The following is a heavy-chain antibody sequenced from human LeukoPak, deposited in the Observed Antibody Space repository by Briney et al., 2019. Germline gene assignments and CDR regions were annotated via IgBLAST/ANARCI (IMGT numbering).Heavy chain of an antibody. J-gene: IGHJ6*02. CDR3: AKDHWYYDSWRGYYPGGDYYYGMDV. V-gene: IGHV3-30*18. D-gene: IGHD3-3*01. Sequence: PGGSLRLSCAASGFTFSSYGMHWVRQAPGKGLEWVAVISYDGSNKYYADSVKGRFTISRDNPKNTLYLQMNSLGAEDTAVYYCAKDHWYYDSWRGYYPGGDYYYGMDVWGQGTTVTVSS. CDR1: GFTFSSYG. CDR2: ISYDGSNK.